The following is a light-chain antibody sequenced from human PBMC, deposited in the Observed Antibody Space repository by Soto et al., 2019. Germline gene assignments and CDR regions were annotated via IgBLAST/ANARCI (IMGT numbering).Light chain of an antibody. CDR3: CSYAGSYKNV. V-gene: IGLV2-11*01. J-gene: IGLJ1*01. Sequence: QSALTQPRSVSGSPGQSVTISCTGISSDVGGYNYVSWYQQHPGKAPKLMIYDVSKRPSGVPDRFSGSKSGNTASLTISGLQAEDEADYYCCSYAGSYKNVFGTGTKLTVL. CDR1: SSDVGGYNY. CDR2: DVS.